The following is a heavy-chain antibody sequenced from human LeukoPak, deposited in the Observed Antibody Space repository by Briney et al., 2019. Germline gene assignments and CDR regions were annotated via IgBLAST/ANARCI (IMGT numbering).Heavy chain of an antibody. CDR1: GFTFSSYA. D-gene: IGHD2-2*02. Sequence: GGSLRLSCAASGFTFSSYAMSWVRQAPGKGLEWVSAISGSGGSTYYADSVKGRFTISRDNSKNTLYLQMNSLRAEDTAVYYCAKDLHCSSTSCYNYYYGMDVWGQGTTVTVSS. CDR3: AKDLHCSSTSCYNYYYGMDV. CDR2: ISGSGGST. V-gene: IGHV3-23*01. J-gene: IGHJ6*02.